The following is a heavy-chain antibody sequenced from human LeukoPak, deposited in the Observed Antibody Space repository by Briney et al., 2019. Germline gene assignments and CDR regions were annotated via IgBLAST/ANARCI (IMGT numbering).Heavy chain of an antibody. J-gene: IGHJ4*02. Sequence: GGSLRLSCAASGFTFSSYAMSWVRQAPGKGLEWVSAISGSGGSTHYADSVKGRFTISRDNSKNTLYLQMNSLRAEDTAVYYCAKDSRVRYYYDSSGFHFDYWGQGTLVTVSS. CDR2: ISGSGGST. V-gene: IGHV3-23*01. CDR1: GFTFSSYA. CDR3: AKDSRVRYYYDSSGFHFDY. D-gene: IGHD3-22*01.